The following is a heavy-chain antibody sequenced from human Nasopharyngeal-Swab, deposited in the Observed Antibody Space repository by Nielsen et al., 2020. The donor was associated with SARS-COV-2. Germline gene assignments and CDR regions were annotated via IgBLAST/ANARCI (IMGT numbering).Heavy chain of an antibody. CDR1: GFTFDAYA. CDR3: ARSVGSFYGQGAFDI. J-gene: IGHJ3*02. D-gene: IGHD1-26*01. CDR2: IRSKIYSGAP. V-gene: IGHV3-49*01. Sequence: GRSLRLSCTTSGFTFDAYAMSWFRQAPGKGLEWVGFIRSKIYSGAPEYAASVKGRFPISRDGAESIAFLQMNSLETEDTGVYYCARSVGSFYGQGAFDIWGQGTMVTVSS.